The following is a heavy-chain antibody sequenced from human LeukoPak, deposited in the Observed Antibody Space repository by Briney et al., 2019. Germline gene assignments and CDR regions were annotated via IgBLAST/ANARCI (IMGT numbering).Heavy chain of an antibody. Sequence: ASVKVSCKASGDTFSNYDATWVRQAPGQGREWMGRIIPVFDTAKYAQNFQGRVTMTTDESSSTAYMELYSLRSEDTAVYYCALSAEKQLVYFDFWGQGTLVTVSS. J-gene: IGHJ4*02. CDR2: IIPVFDTA. CDR3: ALSAEKQLVYFDF. V-gene: IGHV1-69*05. D-gene: IGHD6-13*01. CDR1: GDTFSNYD.